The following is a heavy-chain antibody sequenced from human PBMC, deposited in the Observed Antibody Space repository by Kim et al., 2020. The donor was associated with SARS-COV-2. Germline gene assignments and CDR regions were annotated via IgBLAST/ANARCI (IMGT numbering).Heavy chain of an antibody. V-gene: IGHV3-23*01. D-gene: IGHD2-21*02. CDR2: ISGSGGST. J-gene: IGHJ4*02. CDR3: AKDPVGLAVVTAIPGYFDY. CDR1: GFTFSSYA. Sequence: GGSLRLSCAASGFTFSSYAMSWVRQAPGKGLEWVSAISGSGGSTYYADSVKGRFTISRDNSKNTLYLQMNSLRAEDTAVYYCAKDPVGLAVVTAIPGYFDYWGQGTLVTVSS.